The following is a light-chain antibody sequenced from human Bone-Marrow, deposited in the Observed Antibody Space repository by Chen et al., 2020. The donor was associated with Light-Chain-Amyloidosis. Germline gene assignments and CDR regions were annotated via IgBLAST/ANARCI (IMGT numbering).Light chain of an antibody. CDR1: QDISNY. CDR3: QQDHSLPLT. Sequence: DTQMTQSPSSLSASVGDRVTITCQASQDISNYLNWYQQKPGKAPNLLISDAFNLDTGVPSRFSGSGFGTDFSLSITSLQPEDIATYYCQQDHSLPLTFGGGTKVEI. J-gene: IGKJ4*01. CDR2: DAF. V-gene: IGKV1-33*01.